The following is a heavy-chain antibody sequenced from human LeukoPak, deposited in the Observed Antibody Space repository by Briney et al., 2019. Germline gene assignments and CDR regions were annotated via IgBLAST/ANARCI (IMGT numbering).Heavy chain of an antibody. Sequence: PGGSLRLACAASGFTFSGQWMHWVRQVPGKGLVWVSRINGDGRNTTYAYSVKGRFTTSRDNAKNTLFLQMNSLRPEDTALYYCARGLGGDQGYFDLWGRGTLATVSS. CDR2: INGDGRNT. CDR3: ARGLGGDQGYFDL. V-gene: IGHV3-74*01. CDR1: GFTFSGQW. D-gene: IGHD3-10*01. J-gene: IGHJ2*01.